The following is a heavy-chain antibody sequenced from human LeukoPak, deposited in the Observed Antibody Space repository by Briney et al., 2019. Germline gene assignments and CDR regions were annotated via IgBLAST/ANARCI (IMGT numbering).Heavy chain of an antibody. CDR3: ARDAGRYDSSGYCVY. CDR2: IIPIFGTA. CDR1: GGTFSSYA. V-gene: IGHV1-69*05. D-gene: IGHD3-22*01. J-gene: IGHJ4*02. Sequence: SVKVSCKASGGTFSSYAISWVRQAPGQGLEWVGGIIPIFGTANYAQKFQGRVTINTDESTSTAYMELSSLRSEDTAVYYCARDAGRYDSSGYCVYWGQGTLVTVSS.